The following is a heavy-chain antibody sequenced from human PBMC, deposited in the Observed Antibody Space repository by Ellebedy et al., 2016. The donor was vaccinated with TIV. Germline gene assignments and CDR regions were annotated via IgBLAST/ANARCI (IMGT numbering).Heavy chain of an antibody. J-gene: IGHJ6*03. CDR2: VSSDGSYT. Sequence: PGGSLRLSCAVSGFTFSSYWMHWVRQLPGKGLVWVSRVSSDGSYTSYADSVKGRFTISSDNAKNTVYLQMNSLSADDTTVYYCARGDSTYMDVWGKGTTVTVS. D-gene: IGHD2-21*01. CDR1: GFTFSSYW. V-gene: IGHV3-74*01. CDR3: ARGDSTYMDV.